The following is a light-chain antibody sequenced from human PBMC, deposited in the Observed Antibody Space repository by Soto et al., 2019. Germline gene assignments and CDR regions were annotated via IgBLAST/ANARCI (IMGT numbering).Light chain of an antibody. CDR3: QQYNNLWT. Sequence: DIQMTQSPSTLSASVGDRVTITCRASQTISTWLAWYQQKPGKAPKLLIYDVSSLESGVPSRFSGSGSGTEFTLTISSLQPDDSATYYCQQYNNLWTFGQGTKVEIK. V-gene: IGKV1-5*01. CDR2: DVS. J-gene: IGKJ1*01. CDR1: QTISTW.